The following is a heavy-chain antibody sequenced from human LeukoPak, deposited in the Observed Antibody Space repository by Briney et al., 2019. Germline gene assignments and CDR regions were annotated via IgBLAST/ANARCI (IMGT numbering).Heavy chain of an antibody. CDR3: ARGGSYYDFWSGPQAYGYFDY. D-gene: IGHD3-3*01. V-gene: IGHV4-39*07. J-gene: IGHJ4*02. CDR2: IYYSGST. Sequence: PSETLSLTCTVSGGSISSSSYYWGWIRQPPGKGLEWIGSIYYSGSTYYNPSLKSRVTISVDTSKNQFSLKLSSVTAADTAVYYCARGGSYYDFWSGPQAYGYFDYWGQGTLVTVSS. CDR1: GGSISSSSYY.